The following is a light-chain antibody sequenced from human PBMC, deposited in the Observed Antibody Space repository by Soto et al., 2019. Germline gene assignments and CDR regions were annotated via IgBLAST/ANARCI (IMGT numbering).Light chain of an antibody. J-gene: IGKJ1*01. CDR2: GAS. V-gene: IGKV3-20*01. CDR3: QQYGSSGT. Sequence: IVLTQSAGTRSRARGERGTLSCRASQSVTNNYLAWYQQKPGQAPRLLIYGASNRATGIPDRFSGSGSGTDFTLTISRREPEDFAVYYCQQYGSSGTFGQGTRLDIK. CDR1: QSVTNNY.